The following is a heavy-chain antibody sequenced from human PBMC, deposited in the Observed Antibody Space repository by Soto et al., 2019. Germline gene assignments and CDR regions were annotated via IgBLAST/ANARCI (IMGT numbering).Heavy chain of an antibody. CDR2: IFPRDSDT. J-gene: IGHJ4*02. V-gene: IGHV5-51*01. CDR3: ARSYYDESGYLFDC. D-gene: IGHD3-16*01. CDR1: GYSFTSYW. Sequence: GESLKISCKGSGYSFTSYWIAWVRQMPGEGLEWMGIIFPRDSDTRYSPSLQGQVTISADTSITTAYLQWSSLKASDTAMYYCARSYYDESGYLFDCWGQGTVVTVSS.